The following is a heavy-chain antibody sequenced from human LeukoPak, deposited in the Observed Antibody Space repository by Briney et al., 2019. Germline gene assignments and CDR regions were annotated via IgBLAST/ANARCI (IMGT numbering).Heavy chain of an antibody. CDR1: GGSFSGYY. CDR2: INHSGST. Sequence: SETLSLTCAVYGGSFSGYYWSWIRQPPGKGLEWIGEINHSGSTNYNPSLKSRVTISVDTSKNQFSLKLSSVTAADTAVYYCARRTTYYYGSGSSYLSRGWFDPWGQGTLVTVSS. D-gene: IGHD3-10*01. J-gene: IGHJ5*02. V-gene: IGHV4-34*01. CDR3: ARRTTYYYGSGSSYLSRGWFDP.